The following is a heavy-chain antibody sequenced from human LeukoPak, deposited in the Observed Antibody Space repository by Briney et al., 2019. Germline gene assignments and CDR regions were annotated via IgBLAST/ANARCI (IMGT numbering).Heavy chain of an antibody. J-gene: IGHJ5*02. D-gene: IGHD6-19*01. CDR2: IYYSGST. CDR3: ARASGLVVAGTFDP. Sequence: SETLSLTCTVSGGSISSYYWSWIRQPPGKGLEWIGYIYYSGSTNYNPSLKSRVTISVDTSKNQFSLKLSSVTAADTAVYYCARASGLVVAGTFDPWGQGTLVTVSS. CDR1: GGSISSYY. V-gene: IGHV4-59*01.